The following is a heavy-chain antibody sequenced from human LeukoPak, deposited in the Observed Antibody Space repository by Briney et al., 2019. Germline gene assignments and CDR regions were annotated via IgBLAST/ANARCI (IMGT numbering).Heavy chain of an antibody. CDR3: ARERYCSSISCYPGYYYYGMDV. J-gene: IGHJ6*04. CDR2: IIPIFGTA. CDR1: GGTFSSYA. Sequence: SVKVSCKASGGTFSSYAISWVRQAPGQGLEWMGGIIPIFGTANYAQKFQGRVTITADKSTSTAYMELSSLRSEDTAVYYCARERYCSSISCYPGYYYYGMDVWGKGTTVTVSS. V-gene: IGHV1-69*06. D-gene: IGHD2-2*01.